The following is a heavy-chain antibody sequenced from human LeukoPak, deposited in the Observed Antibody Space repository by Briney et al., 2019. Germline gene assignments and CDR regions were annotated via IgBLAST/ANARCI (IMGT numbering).Heavy chain of an antibody. CDR1: GYTFTGYY. Sequence: ASVKVSCKASGYTFTGYYMHWVRQAPGQGLEWMGWINPNSGGTNYAQKFQGRVTMTRDTSISTAYMELSRLRSDDTAVYYCARTSTGYSSGWAFDYWGQGTLVTVSS. CDR3: ARTSTGYSSGWAFDY. D-gene: IGHD6-19*01. V-gene: IGHV1-2*02. J-gene: IGHJ4*02. CDR2: INPNSGGT.